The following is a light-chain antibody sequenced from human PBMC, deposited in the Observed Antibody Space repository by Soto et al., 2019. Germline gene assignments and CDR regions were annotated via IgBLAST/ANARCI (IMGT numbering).Light chain of an antibody. Sequence: QSALTQPASVSGSPGQSITISCTGTSSDVGSYNLVSWYQHHPGKAPKLMIYEGSKRPSGVSNRFSGSKSGNTASLTISGLQAEDEADYYCLSYAGSSTFTVFGGGTKVTVL. J-gene: IGLJ3*02. CDR3: LSYAGSSTFTV. CDR2: EGS. V-gene: IGLV2-23*03. CDR1: SSDVGSYNL.